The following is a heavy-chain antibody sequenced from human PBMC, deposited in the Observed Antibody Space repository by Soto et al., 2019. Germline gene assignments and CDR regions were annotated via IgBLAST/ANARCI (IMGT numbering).Heavy chain of an antibody. CDR1: GFTVSSNY. Sequence: GGSLRLSCAASGFTVSSNYMSWVRQAPGKGLEWVSVIYSGGSTYYADSVKGRFTISRDNSKNTLYLQMNSLRAEDTAVYYCARDLRYIYGSARHYYGMDVWGQGTTVTVSS. D-gene: IGHD5-18*01. V-gene: IGHV3-53*01. J-gene: IGHJ6*02. CDR2: IYSGGST. CDR3: ARDLRYIYGSARHYYGMDV.